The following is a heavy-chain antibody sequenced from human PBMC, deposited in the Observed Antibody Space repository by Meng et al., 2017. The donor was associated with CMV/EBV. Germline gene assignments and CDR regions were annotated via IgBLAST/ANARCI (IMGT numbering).Heavy chain of an antibody. CDR3: ARGRRYSGSPHPLGY. V-gene: IGHV1-8*01. CDR1: AYTFTSYH. J-gene: IGHJ4*02. Sequence: SAYTFTSYHSNWVRQATGQGLEWMGWMNPNSGTTGYAQKFQGRVTMTRNTSINTAYRELSSLRSEDTAVYYCARGRRYSGSPHPLGYWGQGTLVTVSS. D-gene: IGHD1-26*01. CDR2: MNPNSGTT.